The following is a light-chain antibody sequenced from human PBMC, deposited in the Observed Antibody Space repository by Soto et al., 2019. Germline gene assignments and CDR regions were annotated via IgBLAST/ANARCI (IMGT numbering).Light chain of an antibody. CDR1: QSIGVW. J-gene: IGKJ1*01. CDR3: QLYNCNSGT. V-gene: IGKV1-5*03. CDR2: RXS. Sequence: SHMTQSPYTLPASFGDTVTVPXRASQSIGVWLAWYQQEPGXPPQXXXDRXSTLQTGCPSRLSASGSATEFILTISSLQPQDFSAYYFQLYNCNSGTFGQGTKVDIK.